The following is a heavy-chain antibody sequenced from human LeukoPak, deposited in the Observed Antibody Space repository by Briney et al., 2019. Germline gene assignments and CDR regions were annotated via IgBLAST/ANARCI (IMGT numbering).Heavy chain of an antibody. CDR1: GYTLIDYD. D-gene: IGHD5/OR15-5a*01. J-gene: IGHJ3*02. Sequence: GASVKVSCKASGYTLIDYDINWVRQATGQGLEWMGWLHFNSGNTGYEQRFQGRVSFTRDTSTSTAYMELSGLRSEDTSVYYCARVQRFYDAKGGAFDIWGRGTMVTVSS. CDR3: ARVQRFYDAKGGAFDI. V-gene: IGHV1-8*03. CDR2: LHFNSGNT.